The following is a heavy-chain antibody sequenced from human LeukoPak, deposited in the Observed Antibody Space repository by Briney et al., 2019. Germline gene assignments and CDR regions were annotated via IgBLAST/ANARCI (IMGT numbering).Heavy chain of an antibody. CDR2: ISGSGGST. V-gene: IGHV3-23*01. CDR1: GFTFSSYA. D-gene: IGHD4-17*01. CDR3: AKDGAHTYGDYDHDY. J-gene: IGHJ4*02. Sequence: GGSLRLSCAASGFTFSSYAMSWVRQAPGKGLEWVSAISGSGGSTYYAGSVKGRFTISRDNSKNTLYLQMNSLRAEDTAVYYCAKDGAHTYGDYDHDYWGQGTLDTVSS.